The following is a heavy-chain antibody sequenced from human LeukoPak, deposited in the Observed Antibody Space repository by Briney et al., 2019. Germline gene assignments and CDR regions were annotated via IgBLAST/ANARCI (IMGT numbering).Heavy chain of an antibody. Sequence: PSETLSLTCTVSGGSISSGSYFWSWIRQPAGKGLEWIGRMYTSGSTNYNPSLKSRVTISVDTSKNQFSLKLSSVTAADTAVYYCARGEHYYGSGSYYQPRLDLHAFDIWGQGTMVTVSS. CDR2: MYTSGST. J-gene: IGHJ3*02. CDR3: ARGEHYYGSGSYYQPRLDLHAFDI. CDR1: GGSISSGSYF. D-gene: IGHD3-10*01. V-gene: IGHV4-61*02.